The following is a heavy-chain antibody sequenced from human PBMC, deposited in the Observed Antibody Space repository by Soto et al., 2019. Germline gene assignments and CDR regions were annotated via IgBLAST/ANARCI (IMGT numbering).Heavy chain of an antibody. J-gene: IGHJ4*02. Sequence: SETLSLTCTVSGVSISSSSYYWGWLRQPPGKGLEWIGSIYYSGSTYYNPSLKSRVTISVDTSKNQFSLKLSSVTAADMAVYCCARHTPAISISDHWGQGTLVTVSS. CDR2: IYYSGST. D-gene: IGHD2-15*01. V-gene: IGHV4-39*01. CDR1: GVSISSSSYY. CDR3: ARHTPAISISDH.